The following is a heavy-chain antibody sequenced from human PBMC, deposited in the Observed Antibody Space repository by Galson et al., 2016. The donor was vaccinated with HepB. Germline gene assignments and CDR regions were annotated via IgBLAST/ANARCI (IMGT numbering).Heavy chain of an antibody. D-gene: IGHD1-26*01. V-gene: IGHV1-3*01. CDR1: AYTFTNYA. J-gene: IGHJ4*02. CDR3: AREGNYYTLDY. Sequence: SVKVSCKASAYTFTNYAIHWVRQAPGQGLEWMGWVIPGNGDAQYSQTFQGRVTIARDTSANTAYMELSSLRSEDTAVYYCAREGNYYTLDYWGQGTLVTVSS. CDR2: VIPGNGDA.